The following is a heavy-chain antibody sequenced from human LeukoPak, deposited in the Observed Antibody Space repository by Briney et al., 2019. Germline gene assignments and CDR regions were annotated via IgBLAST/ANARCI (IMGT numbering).Heavy chain of an antibody. Sequence: PGGSLRLSCAASGFPFSTYGMHWVRQAPGKGLEWVAVIPYNGSNKFYGESVKGRFTISRDNSKNTLYLQVNSLRVEDTAVYYCAKDPGGGCSTTTCYGDAVDIWGQGTMVTVSS. CDR3: AKDPGGGCSTTTCYGDAVDI. D-gene: IGHD2-2*01. V-gene: IGHV3-30*18. J-gene: IGHJ3*02. CDR2: IPYNGSNK. CDR1: GFPFSTYG.